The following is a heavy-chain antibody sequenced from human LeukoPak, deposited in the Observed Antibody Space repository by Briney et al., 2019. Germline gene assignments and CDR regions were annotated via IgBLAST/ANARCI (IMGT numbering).Heavy chain of an antibody. CDR2: ISGSGGTT. CDR3: AKVVPAARGAFDY. J-gene: IGHJ4*02. V-gene: IGHV3-23*01. CDR1: GFTFRSDA. Sequence: PGGSLRLSCAASGFTFRSDAMSWVRQAPGKGLEWVSGISGSGGTTYYADSVKGRFTISRDNAKNSLYLQINSLRAEDTAVYYCAKVVPAARGAFDYWGQGTLVTVSS. D-gene: IGHD2-2*01.